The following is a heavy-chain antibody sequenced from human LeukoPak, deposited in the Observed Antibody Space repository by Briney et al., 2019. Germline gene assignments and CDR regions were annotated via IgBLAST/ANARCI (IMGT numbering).Heavy chain of an antibody. Sequence: GESLKISCKGSGSSFTSYWTGWVRQMPGEGLEWVGIIYPGDSDTRYSPSFQGQVTISADKSISTAYLQWSSLKASDTAMYYCARVGSGVLLIPNYWGQGTLVTVSS. J-gene: IGHJ4*02. V-gene: IGHV5-51*01. CDR2: IYPGDSDT. CDR1: GSSFTSYW. CDR3: ARVGSGVLLIPNY. D-gene: IGHD2-21*01.